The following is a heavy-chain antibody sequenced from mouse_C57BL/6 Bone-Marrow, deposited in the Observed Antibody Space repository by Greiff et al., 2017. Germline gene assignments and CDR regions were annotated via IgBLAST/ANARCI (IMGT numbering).Heavy chain of an antibody. D-gene: IGHD3-3*01. CDR1: GYTFTDYY. J-gene: IGHJ4*01. Sequence: QLVESGPVLVKPGASVKMSCKASGYTFTDYYMNWVKQSHGKSLEWIGVINPYNGGTSYNQKFKGKATLTVDKSSSTAYMELNSLTSEDSAVYYCARGGTSEAMDYWGQGTSVTVSS. CDR2: INPYNGGT. V-gene: IGHV1-19*01. CDR3: ARGGTSEAMDY.